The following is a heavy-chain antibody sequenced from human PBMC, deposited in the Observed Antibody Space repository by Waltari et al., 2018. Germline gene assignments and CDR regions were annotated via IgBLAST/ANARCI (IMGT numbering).Heavy chain of an antibody. CDR2: FDPEDGET. D-gene: IGHD6-19*01. CDR1: GYTLTELS. J-gene: IGHJ1*01. V-gene: IGHV1-24*01. CDR3: ATGGDKSSGWYIEGYFQH. Sequence: QVQLVQSGAEVKKPGASVKVSCKVSGYTLTELSMHWVRQAPGKGLEWMGGFDPEDGETIYEQKFQGRVTMTEDTSTDTAYMELSSLRSEDTAVYYCATGGDKSSGWYIEGYFQHWGQGTLVTVSS.